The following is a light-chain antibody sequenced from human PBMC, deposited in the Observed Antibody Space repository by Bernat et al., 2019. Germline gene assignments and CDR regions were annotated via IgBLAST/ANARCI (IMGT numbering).Light chain of an antibody. CDR3: SSYTSTSTPYV. J-gene: IGLJ1*01. Sequence: QSALTQPASVSGSPGQSITISCTGTSSDVGAYNYVSWYQQHPGKAPKLMIYGVTDRPSGVSICFSGSKSGNTASLTISGLQAEDEADYYCSSYTSTSTPYVFGTGTKVTVL. CDR1: SSDVGAYNY. V-gene: IGLV2-14*03. CDR2: GVT.